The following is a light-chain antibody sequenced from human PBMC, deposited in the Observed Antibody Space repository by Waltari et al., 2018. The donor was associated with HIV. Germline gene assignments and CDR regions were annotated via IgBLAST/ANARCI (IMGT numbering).Light chain of an antibody. CDR1: SSNIGSNY. CDR3: AAWDDSLSGPWV. J-gene: IGLJ3*02. V-gene: IGLV1-47*01. Sequence: QSVLTQPPSVSGTPGQRVSISCSGSSSNIGSNYVYWYQQLPGTAPKLLIYRNKQPPSGVPERFSGHKSGASASLAIIGLRSEDEADYYCAAWDDSLSGPWVFGGGTKLTVL. CDR2: RNK.